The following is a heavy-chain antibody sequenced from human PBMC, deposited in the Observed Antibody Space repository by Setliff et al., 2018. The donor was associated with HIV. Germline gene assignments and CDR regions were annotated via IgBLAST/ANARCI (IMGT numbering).Heavy chain of an antibody. V-gene: IGHV3-72*01. CDR1: GYSFTNYW. J-gene: IGHJ4*02. CDR3: VRGAVGVSAFDY. Sequence: SLKISCKASGYSFTNYWVGWVRQAPGKGLEWVGRIRNKGNSYTTEYVASVKGRFTVSRDDSKNSLYLQMNNLKADDTTVYYCVRGAVGVSAFDYWGQGTLVTVSS. D-gene: IGHD1-26*01. CDR2: IRNKGNSYTT.